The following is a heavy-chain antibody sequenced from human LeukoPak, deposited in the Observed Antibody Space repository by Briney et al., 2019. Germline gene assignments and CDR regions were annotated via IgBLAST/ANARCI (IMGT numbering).Heavy chain of an antibody. J-gene: IGHJ4*02. CDR3: AKSKGYGDYPGVVDY. Sequence: SGSGGSTYYADSVKGRFTISRDNSKNTLYLQMNSLRAEDTAVYYCAKSKGYGDYPGVVDYWGQGTLVTVSS. D-gene: IGHD4-17*01. CDR2: SGSGGST. V-gene: IGHV3-23*01.